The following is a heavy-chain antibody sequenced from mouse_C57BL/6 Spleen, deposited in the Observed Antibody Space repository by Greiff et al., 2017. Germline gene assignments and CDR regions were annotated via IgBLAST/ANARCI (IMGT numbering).Heavy chain of an antibody. V-gene: IGHV1-61*01. J-gene: IGHJ2*01. CDR2: IYPSDSET. CDR1: GYTFTSYW. D-gene: IGHD2-4*01. Sequence: VQLQQPGAELVRPGSSVKLSCKASGYTFTSYWMDWVKQRPGQGLEWIGNIYPSDSETHYNQKFKDKATLTVDNTSSTAYMQLSSLTSEDSAVYYCARDYGYYFDYWGQGTTLTVSS. CDR3: ARDYGYYFDY.